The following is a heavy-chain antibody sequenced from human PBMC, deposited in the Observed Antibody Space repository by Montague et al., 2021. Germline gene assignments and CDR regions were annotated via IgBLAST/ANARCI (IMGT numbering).Heavy chain of an antibody. CDR3: ARGSQVRRVIITRSNYYYYMDV. CDR1: GYTFTSYD. V-gene: IGHV1-8*01. Sequence: SVKVSCKASGYTFTSYDINWVRRATGQGLEWMGWMNPNSGNTGYAQKFQDRVTMTWNTSISTAYMELISLRSEDTAVYYCARGSQVRRVIITRSNYYYYMDVWGQGTTVTVSS. J-gene: IGHJ6*02. CDR2: MNPNSGNT. D-gene: IGHD3-10*01.